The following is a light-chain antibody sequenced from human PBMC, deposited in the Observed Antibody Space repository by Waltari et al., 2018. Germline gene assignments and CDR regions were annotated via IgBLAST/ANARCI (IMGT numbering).Light chain of an antibody. Sequence: DIQMTQSPSTLSASVGDRVTIPGRASQSISSWLAWYQQKPGKAPKVLICKASSLESGVPSRFSGSGSGTEFTLTISSLQPDDFATYYCQQYNSYPVTFGQGTKLEIK. CDR2: KAS. J-gene: IGKJ2*01. CDR3: QQYNSYPVT. V-gene: IGKV1-5*03. CDR1: QSISSW.